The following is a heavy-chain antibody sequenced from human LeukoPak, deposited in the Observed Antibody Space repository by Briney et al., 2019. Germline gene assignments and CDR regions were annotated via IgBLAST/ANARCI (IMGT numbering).Heavy chain of an antibody. V-gene: IGHV4-39*01. CDR1: GGSISSNSYY. CDR3: AGHRGYYYYYMDV. J-gene: IGHJ6*03. Sequence: SETLSLTCTVSGGSISSNSYYWGWIRQPPGKGLEWIGSMYYSGSTYYNPSLKSRVTISVDTSKNQFSLKLSSVTAADTAVYYCAGHRGYYYYYMDVWGKGTTVTISS. CDR2: MYYSGST.